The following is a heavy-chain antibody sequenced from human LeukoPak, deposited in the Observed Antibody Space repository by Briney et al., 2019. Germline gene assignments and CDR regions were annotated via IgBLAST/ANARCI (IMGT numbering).Heavy chain of an antibody. Sequence: PGGSLRLSCAASGFTFDDYGMSWVRQAPGKGLEWVSGINWNGGSTGYADSVKGRFTISRDKAKNSPYLQMNSLRAEDTALCHCALRYSYHAFDIWGQGTIVTVSS. D-gene: IGHD1-1*01. CDR1: GFTFDDYG. CDR3: ALRYSYHAFDI. J-gene: IGHJ3*02. V-gene: IGHV3-20*01. CDR2: INWNGGST.